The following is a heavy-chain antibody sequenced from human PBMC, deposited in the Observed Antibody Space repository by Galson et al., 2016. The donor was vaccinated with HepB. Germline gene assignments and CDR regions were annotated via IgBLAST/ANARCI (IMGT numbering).Heavy chain of an antibody. CDR1: GDSVSGNGAAA. J-gene: IGHJ4*02. CDR3: ARGWLRLGFDY. CDR2: TYYRSKWYY. Sequence: CAISGDSVSGNGAAAWNWFRQSPSRGLEWLGRTYYRSKWYYEYALSVTSRITISPDTSKTQFSLQLNSVTPEDTAVYYCARGWLRLGFDYWGQGTLVTVSS. V-gene: IGHV6-1*01. D-gene: IGHD5-12*01.